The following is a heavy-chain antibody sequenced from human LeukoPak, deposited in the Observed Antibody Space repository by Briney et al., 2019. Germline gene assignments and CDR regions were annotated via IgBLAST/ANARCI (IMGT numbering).Heavy chain of an antibody. Sequence: GGSLRLSCAASGFTFSSYAMSWVRQALGKGLEWVSAISGSGGSTYYADSVKGRFTISRDNSKNTLYLQMNSLRAEDTAVYYCAKRRGYSGYGLDYWGQGTLVTVSS. CDR1: GFTFSSYA. D-gene: IGHD5-12*01. V-gene: IGHV3-23*01. CDR3: AKRRGYSGYGLDY. CDR2: ISGSGGST. J-gene: IGHJ4*02.